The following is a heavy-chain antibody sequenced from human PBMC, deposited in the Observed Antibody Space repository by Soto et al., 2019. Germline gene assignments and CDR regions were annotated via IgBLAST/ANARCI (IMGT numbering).Heavy chain of an antibody. CDR1: GGTFSSYA. V-gene: IGHV1-69*01. Sequence: QVQLVQSGAEVKKPGSSVKVSCKASGGTFSSYAISWVRQAPGQGLEWMGGIIPIFGTANYAQKFQGRVTITADESSSTSYMELSSLRSEDTAVYYCAGGLGTYYDYFWGSSGYDYWGQGTLVTVSS. J-gene: IGHJ4*02. CDR3: AGGLGTYYDYFWGSSGYDY. D-gene: IGHD3-16*01. CDR2: IIPIFGTA.